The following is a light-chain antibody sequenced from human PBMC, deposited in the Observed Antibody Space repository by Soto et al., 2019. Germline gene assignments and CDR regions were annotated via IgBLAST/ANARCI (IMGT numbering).Light chain of an antibody. J-gene: IGKJ1*01. CDR2: DAS. CDR1: RGFSDW. CDR3: QQTDNFPWT. V-gene: IGKV1-12*01. Sequence: DIQMTHSQSFGFASVGDRVSITCRASRGFSDWLAWYQQRPGEAPNLLIFDASTLQSGVPSRFSGSGSGTEFTLTITGLQPEDFGTYFCQQTDNFPWTFGQGTKLEIK.